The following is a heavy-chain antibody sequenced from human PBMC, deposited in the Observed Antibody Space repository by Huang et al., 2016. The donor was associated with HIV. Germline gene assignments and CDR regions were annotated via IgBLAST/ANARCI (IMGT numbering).Heavy chain of an antibody. Sequence: QVWLVESGGGVVQPGRPLRLSCVGSGFSFRSYGIHWVRQAPGKGLEWVAFSSYDGNGRSYAGSVKGRFSISRQNSKSTVSLQMNSLRVEDSGVYFCAKGSGHFDSWGQGTLVTVSP. D-gene: IGHD2-8*02. CDR3: AKGSGHFDS. CDR2: SSYDGNGR. CDR1: GFSFRSYG. J-gene: IGHJ5*01. V-gene: IGHV3-30*18.